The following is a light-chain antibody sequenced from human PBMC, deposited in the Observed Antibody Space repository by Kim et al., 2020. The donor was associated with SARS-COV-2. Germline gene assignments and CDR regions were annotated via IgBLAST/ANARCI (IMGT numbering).Light chain of an antibody. J-gene: IGKJ1*01. CDR2: GAS. Sequence: EIVMTQSPATLSVSPGERATLSCRASQSVSFNLVWYQQKPGQVPRLLIYGASTRATGIPARFSGSGSGTEFTLTISSLQSEDFAVYYCQQYNNWPRTFGQGTKVDIK. V-gene: IGKV3-15*01. CDR1: QSVSFN. CDR3: QQYNNWPRT.